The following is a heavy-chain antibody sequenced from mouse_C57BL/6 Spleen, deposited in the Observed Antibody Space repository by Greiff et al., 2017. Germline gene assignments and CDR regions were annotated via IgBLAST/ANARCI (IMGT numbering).Heavy chain of an antibody. V-gene: IGHV1-22*01. CDR1: GYTFTDYN. D-gene: IGHD2-4*01. J-gene: IGHJ3*01. CDR2: INPNNGGT. Sequence: EVQLQQSGPELVKPGASVQMSCKASGYTFTDYNMHWVKQSHGKSREWIGYINPNNGGTSYNQKFKGKATLTVNKSSSTASMELRSLTSEDSAVYYCARYDYDVGLAYWGQGTLVTVSA. CDR3: ARYDYDVGLAY.